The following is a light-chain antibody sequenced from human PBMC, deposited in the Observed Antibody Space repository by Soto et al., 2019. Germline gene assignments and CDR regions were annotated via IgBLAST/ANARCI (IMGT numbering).Light chain of an antibody. CDR2: GAS. CDR1: QSVSSN. CDR3: QQYNYWPPLT. V-gene: IGKV3-15*01. J-gene: IGKJ4*01. Sequence: ELVMTQSPATLSVSPGERATLSCRASQSVSSNLAWYQQKPGQAPRLLIFGASTRATGIPARFSGSGSGTEFTLTISSLQSEDFAVYYCQQYNYWPPLTVGGGTKVDIK.